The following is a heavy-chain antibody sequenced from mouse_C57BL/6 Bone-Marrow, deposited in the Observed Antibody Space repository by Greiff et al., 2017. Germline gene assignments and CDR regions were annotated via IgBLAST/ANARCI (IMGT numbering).Heavy chain of an antibody. J-gene: IGHJ2*01. CDR1: GFSLTGYG. D-gene: IGHD2-4*01. Sequence: VQVVESGPGLVQPSQSLSITCTVSGFSLTGYGVHWVRQSPGKGLEWLGVIWRGGSTDYNAAFMSRLSITKDTSKSQVFFKMNSLQAYDTAIYYWAKFDYDVNYWGQGTTLTVSS. CDR3: AKFDYDVNY. V-gene: IGHV2-5*01. CDR2: IWRGGST.